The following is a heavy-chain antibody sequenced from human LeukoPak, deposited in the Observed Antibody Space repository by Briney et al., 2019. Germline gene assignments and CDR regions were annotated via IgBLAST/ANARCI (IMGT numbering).Heavy chain of an antibody. CDR1: GGSISSYY. CDR2: IYYSGST. D-gene: IGHD3-3*01. Sequence: PSETLSLTCTVSGGSISSYYWSWIRQPPGKGLEWIGYIYYSGSTNYNPSLKSRVTISVDTSKNQFSLKLSSVTAADTAVYYCARGFGDFWRSSTNYMDVWGKGTTVTVSS. V-gene: IGHV4-59*01. CDR3: ARGFGDFWRSSTNYMDV. J-gene: IGHJ6*03.